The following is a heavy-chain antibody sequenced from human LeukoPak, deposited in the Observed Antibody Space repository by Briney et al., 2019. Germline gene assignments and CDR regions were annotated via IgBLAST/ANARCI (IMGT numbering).Heavy chain of an antibody. CDR3: ARDLYGVAHDY. Sequence: GGSLRLSCAASGFTVSSNYMNWVRQAPGKGLEWVSVIYSSGSTYYADSVKGRFTISRDNSKNTLYLQMNSLRAEDTAVYYCARDLYGVAHDYWGQGTLVTVSS. CDR2: IYSSGST. V-gene: IGHV3-53*01. CDR1: GFTVSSNY. D-gene: IGHD4-17*01. J-gene: IGHJ4*02.